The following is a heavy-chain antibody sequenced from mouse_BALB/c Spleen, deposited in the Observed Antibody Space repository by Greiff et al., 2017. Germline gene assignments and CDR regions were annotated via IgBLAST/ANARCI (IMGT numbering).Heavy chain of an antibody. CDR2: ISYSGST. J-gene: IGHJ4*01. CDR1: GYSITSDYA. D-gene: IGHD2-4*01. CDR3: ARGDYDEDYAMDY. Sequence: EVHLVESGPGLVKPSQSLSLTCTVTGYSITSDYAWNWIRQFPGNKLEWMGYISYSGSTSYNPSLKSRISITRDTSKNQFFLQLNSVTTEDTATYYCARGDYDEDYAMDYWGQGTSVTVSS. V-gene: IGHV3-2*02.